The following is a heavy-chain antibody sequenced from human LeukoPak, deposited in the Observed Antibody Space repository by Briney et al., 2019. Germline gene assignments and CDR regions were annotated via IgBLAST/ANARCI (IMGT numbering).Heavy chain of an antibody. D-gene: IGHD3-10*01. CDR3: AKHMSGYYGSGSYYFPDYYYGMDV. CDR1: GFTFDDYA. Sequence: PGGSLRLSCAASGFTFDDYAMHWVRQAPGKGLEWVSGISWNSGSIDYADSVKGRFTISRDNAKNSLYLQMNSLRAEDTAFYYCAKHMSGYYGSGSYYFPDYYYGMDVWGQGTTVTVSS. V-gene: IGHV3-9*01. J-gene: IGHJ6*02. CDR2: ISWNSGSI.